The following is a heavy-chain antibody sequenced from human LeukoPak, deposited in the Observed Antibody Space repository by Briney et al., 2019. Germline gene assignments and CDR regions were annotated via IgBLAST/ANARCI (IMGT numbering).Heavy chain of an antibody. J-gene: IGHJ4*02. CDR3: TADIKGSY. CDR1: GLTVSGNH. CDR2: IYSDGTT. Sequence: GGSLRLSCVASGLTVSGNHISWVRQAPGKGLEWVSVIYSDGTTYYSDSVKGRFTTSRDNSKNTLYLQMNSLRAEDTAVYYCTADIKGSYWGQGTPVTVSS. V-gene: IGHV3-53*01.